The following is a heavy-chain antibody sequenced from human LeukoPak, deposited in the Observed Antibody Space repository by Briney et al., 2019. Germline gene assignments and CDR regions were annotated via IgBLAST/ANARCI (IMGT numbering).Heavy chain of an antibody. Sequence: GGSLRLSCAASGFTFSDYYMSWIRQAPGKGLEWVSYISSSGSTIYYADSVKGRFTISRDNAKNSLYLQMNSLRAEDTAVYYCARDRRYDFWSGYPLDYWGQGTLVTVSS. CDR1: GFTFSDYY. D-gene: IGHD3-3*01. CDR2: ISSSGSTI. V-gene: IGHV3-11*04. J-gene: IGHJ4*02. CDR3: ARDRRYDFWSGYPLDY.